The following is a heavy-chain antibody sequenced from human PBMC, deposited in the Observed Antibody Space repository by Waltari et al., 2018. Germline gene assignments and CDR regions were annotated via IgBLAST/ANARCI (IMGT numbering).Heavy chain of an antibody. CDR2: INHDGGT. CDR1: GGSFSGSY. V-gene: IGHV4-34*01. CDR3: ARVDTAMVSRD. D-gene: IGHD5-18*01. Sequence: QVQLQQWGAGLLKPSETLSLTCAVYGGSFSGSYWTWIRQPPGKGLEWIGEINHDGGTSYNPSLKSRATISVDTSKNQLSLILNSVTAADTAVYYCARVDTAMVSRDWGQGTLVTVSS. J-gene: IGHJ4*02.